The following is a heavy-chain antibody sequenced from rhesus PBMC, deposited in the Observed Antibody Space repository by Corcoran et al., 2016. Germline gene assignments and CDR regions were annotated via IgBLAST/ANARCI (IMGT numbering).Heavy chain of an antibody. V-gene: IGHV2-1*01. J-gene: IGHJ4*01. CDR1: GFSLSTSGMG. CDR2: IYLDDDK. CDR3: ARKGDYFDY. Sequence: QVTLKESGPALVKPTQTLTLTCTFSGFSLSTSGMGVGWIRQPSRKALEWLAHIYLDDDKRYSTSLKSRLTISKDTSKNQVVLTMTNMDPVDTATYYCARKGDYFDYWGQGVLVTVSS.